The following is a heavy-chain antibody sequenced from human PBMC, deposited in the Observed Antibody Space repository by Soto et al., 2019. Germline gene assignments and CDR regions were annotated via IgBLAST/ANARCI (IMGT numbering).Heavy chain of an antibody. CDR2: ISGSGGST. D-gene: IGHD3-22*01. CDR3: AKDPDYYDSSGSPFEI. CDR1: GFTFSSYA. J-gene: IGHJ3*02. Sequence: GGALRLSCAASGFTFSSYAMSWVRQAPGKGLEWVSAISGSGGSTYYADSVKGRFTISRDNSKNTLYLQMNSLRAEDTAVYYCAKDPDYYDSSGSPFEIWGQGTMVTVS. V-gene: IGHV3-23*01.